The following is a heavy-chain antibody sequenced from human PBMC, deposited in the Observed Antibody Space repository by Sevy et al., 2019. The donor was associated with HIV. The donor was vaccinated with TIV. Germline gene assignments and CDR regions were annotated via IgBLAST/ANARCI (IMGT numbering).Heavy chain of an antibody. D-gene: IGHD2-15*01. J-gene: IGHJ6*02. V-gene: IGHV3-53*01. Sequence: GGSLRLSCAASGFRISSYWMSWVRQAPGKGLEWVSVIYSGGSTYYADSVKGRFTISRDNSQNTVYLQMNSLRAEDTAVYYCAREDIVLGEGNYYGMDVWGQGTTVTVSS. CDR1: GFRISSYW. CDR2: IYSGGST. CDR3: AREDIVLGEGNYYGMDV.